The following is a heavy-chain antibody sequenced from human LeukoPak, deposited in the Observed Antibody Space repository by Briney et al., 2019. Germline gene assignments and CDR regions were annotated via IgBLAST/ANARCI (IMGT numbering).Heavy chain of an antibody. CDR3: ARSGITMVRGADAFDI. CDR1: GDSVSRKSAG. V-gene: IGHV6-1*01. Sequence: SQTLSLTCAISGDSVSRKSAGWNWIRQSPSRGLEWLGRTYYRSKWYNDYAVSVKSRITINPDTSKNQFSLKLSSVTAADTAVYYCARSGITMVRGADAFDIWGQGTMVTVSS. J-gene: IGHJ3*02. CDR2: TYYRSKWYN. D-gene: IGHD3-10*01.